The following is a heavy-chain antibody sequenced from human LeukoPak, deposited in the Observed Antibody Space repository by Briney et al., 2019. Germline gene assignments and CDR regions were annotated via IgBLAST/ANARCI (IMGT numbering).Heavy chain of an antibody. Sequence: PGGSLRLSCAASGFTFSSYAMSWVRQAPGKGLEWVSAISGSGGSTYYADSVKGRFTISRDNSKNTLYLQMNSLKTEDTAVYYCSRVFHQRAYDSSGYSYVPFAYWGQGTLVTVSS. D-gene: IGHD3-22*01. CDR3: SRVFHQRAYDSSGYSYVPFAY. CDR2: ISGSGGST. CDR1: GFTFSSYA. J-gene: IGHJ4*02. V-gene: IGHV3-23*01.